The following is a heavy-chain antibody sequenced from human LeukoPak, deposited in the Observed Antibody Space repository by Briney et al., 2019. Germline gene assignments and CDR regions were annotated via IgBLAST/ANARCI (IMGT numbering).Heavy chain of an antibody. J-gene: IGHJ4*02. D-gene: IGHD7-27*01. CDR1: GFSFSNFW. Sequence: PGGSLRLSCAASGFSFSNFWMHWGCQAPGEGLVWASRISPDGSETTYADSVKGRFTISRDNAKNTLYLQLSSLRAEDTAVYYCARDMWGSFDYWGQGALVTVSS. CDR2: ISPDGSET. CDR3: ARDMWGSFDY. V-gene: IGHV3-74*01.